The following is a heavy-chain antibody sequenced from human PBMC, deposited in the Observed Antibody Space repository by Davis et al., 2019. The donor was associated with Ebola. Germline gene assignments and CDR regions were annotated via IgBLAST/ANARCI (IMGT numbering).Heavy chain of an antibody. V-gene: IGHV4-30-2*01. J-gene: IGHJ4*02. Sequence: MPSETLSLTCTVSGGSLSSGAYSWSWMRQPPGKALEWIAYIYHGGTAYYNAALISRATISVDRSKNQFSLRLSSVTAADTALYYCARGPPGAFFDYWGQGALVTVSS. D-gene: IGHD2-8*02. CDR1: GGSLSSGAYS. CDR3: ARGPPGAFFDY. CDR2: IYHGGTA.